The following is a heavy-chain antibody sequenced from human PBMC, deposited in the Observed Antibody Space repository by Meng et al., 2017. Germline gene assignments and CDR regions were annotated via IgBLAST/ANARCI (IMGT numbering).Heavy chain of an antibody. V-gene: IGHV1-46*01. J-gene: IGHJ4*02. CDR1: GYTCTGYY. CDR2: INPSGGST. Sequence: VQLGQSGAEVKKPGASVKVSCKASGYTCTGYYMHWVRQAPGQGLEWMGIINPSGGSTSYAQKFQGRVTMTRDTSTSTVYMELSSLRSEDTAVYYCASSSGWGDPVYDYWGQGTLVTVSS. CDR3: ASSSGWGDPVYDY. D-gene: IGHD2-21*01.